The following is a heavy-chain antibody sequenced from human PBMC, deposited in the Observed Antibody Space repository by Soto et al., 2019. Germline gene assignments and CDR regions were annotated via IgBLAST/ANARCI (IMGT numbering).Heavy chain of an antibody. J-gene: IGHJ4*02. V-gene: IGHV3-23*01. CDR1: GFTFNNYA. Sequence: GGSLRLSCAASGFTFNNYAMNWVRQAPGKGLEWVATISATGGSTYYADSVKGRFTISRDNSKNTLYLQMNGLRVEDTAVYYCAKDRLAGNFDYWGQGTQFTVSS. CDR2: ISATGGST. CDR3: AKDRLAGNFDY.